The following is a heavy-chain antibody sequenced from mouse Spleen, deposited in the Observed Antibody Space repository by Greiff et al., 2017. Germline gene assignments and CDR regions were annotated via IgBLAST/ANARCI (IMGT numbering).Heavy chain of an antibody. CDR3: ALITTVVAQYYYAMDY. D-gene: IGHD1-1*01. CDR2: INPNYGTT. V-gene: IGHV1-39*01. J-gene: IGHJ4*01. Sequence: QLQESGPELVKPGASVKISCKASGYSFTDYNMNWVKQSNGKSLEWIGVINPNYGTTSYNQKFKGKATLTVDQSSSTAYMQLNSLTSEDSAVYYCALITTVVAQYYYAMDYWGQGTSVTVSS. CDR1: GYSFTDYN.